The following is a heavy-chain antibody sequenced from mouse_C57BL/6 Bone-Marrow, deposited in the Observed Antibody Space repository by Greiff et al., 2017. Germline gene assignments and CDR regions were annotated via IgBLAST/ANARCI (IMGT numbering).Heavy chain of an antibody. CDR1: GYTFTSYW. V-gene: IGHV1-50*01. J-gene: IGHJ1*03. Sequence: QVHVKQSGAELVKPGASVKLSCKASGYTFTSYWMQWVKQRPGQGLEWIGEIDPSDSYTNYNQKFKGKATLTVDTSSSTAYMQLSSLTSEDSAVYYCARWANWVYWYFDVWGTGTTVTVSS. CDR3: ARWANWVYWYFDV. D-gene: IGHD4-1*01. CDR2: IDPSDSYT.